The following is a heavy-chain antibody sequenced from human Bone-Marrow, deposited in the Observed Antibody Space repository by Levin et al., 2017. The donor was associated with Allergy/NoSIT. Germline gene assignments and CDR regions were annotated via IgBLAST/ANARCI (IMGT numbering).Heavy chain of an antibody. Sequence: GESLKISCKASGYTFTGYYMHWVRQAPGQGLEWMGWINPNSGGTNYAQKFQGRVTMTMDTSISTAYLELSRLRSDDTAVYYCARDSRFVVVPAAIEGHYDYYMDGWGKGTTVTVS. D-gene: IGHD2-2*01. CDR2: INPNSGGT. J-gene: IGHJ6*03. CDR3: ARDSRFVVVPAAIEGHYDYYMDG. CDR1: GYTFTGYY. V-gene: IGHV1-2*02.